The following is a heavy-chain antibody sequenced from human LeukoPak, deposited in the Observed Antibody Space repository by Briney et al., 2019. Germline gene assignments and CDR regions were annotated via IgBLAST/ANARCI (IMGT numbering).Heavy chain of an antibody. D-gene: IGHD5-18*01. CDR2: INHGGST. CDR1: GGSFSGYY. Sequence: SETLSLTCAVYGGSFSGYYWSWIRQPPGKGLEWIGEINHGGSTNYNPSLKSRVTISVDTSKNQFSLKLSSVTAADTAVYYCARGRGIQLRSCHYFDYWGQGTLVTVSS. J-gene: IGHJ4*02. V-gene: IGHV4-34*01. CDR3: ARGRGIQLRSCHYFDY.